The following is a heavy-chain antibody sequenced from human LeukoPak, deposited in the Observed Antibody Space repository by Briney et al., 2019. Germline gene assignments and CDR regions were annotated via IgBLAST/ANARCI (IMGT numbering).Heavy chain of an antibody. Sequence: SVKVSCKASGGTFSSYAISWVRQAPGQGLEWMGGIIPIFCTANYAQKFQGRVTITADESTSTAYMELSSLRSEDTAVYYCAGCLVRGVIIKGNWFDPWGQGTLVTVSS. D-gene: IGHD3-10*01. CDR3: AGCLVRGVIIKGNWFDP. CDR1: GGTFSSYA. J-gene: IGHJ5*02. V-gene: IGHV1-69*01. CDR2: IIPIFCTA.